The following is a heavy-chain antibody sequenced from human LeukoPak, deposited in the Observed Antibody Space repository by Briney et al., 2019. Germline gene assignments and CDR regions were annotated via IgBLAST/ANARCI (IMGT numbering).Heavy chain of an antibody. CDR2: LKSKTDGGTI. D-gene: IGHD3-3*02. J-gene: IGHJ6*02. CDR3: TSPAFLGKSRNGLDV. Sequence: PGGSLRLSCVASGLTFNNVWMSWVRQAPGKGLEWVGRLKSKTDGGTIDYAAPVKGRFTISSDDSKTTLYLQMNSLKTEDTAVYYCTSPAFLGKSRNGLDVWGLGTTVTVSS. CDR1: GLTFNNVW. V-gene: IGHV3-15*01.